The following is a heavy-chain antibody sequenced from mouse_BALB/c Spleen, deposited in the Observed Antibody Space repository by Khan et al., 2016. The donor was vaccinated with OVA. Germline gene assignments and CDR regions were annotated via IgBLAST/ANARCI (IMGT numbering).Heavy chain of an antibody. CDR3: ARLLINFDY. V-gene: IGHV1S81*02. CDR1: GYTLTSYW. J-gene: IGHJ2*01. D-gene: IGHD2-1*01. Sequence: VQLQQSGAELVNPVASVNLSCKASGYTLTSYWMHWVKQRPGQGLEWIGEINPSNGRTNYNEKFKSKAKLTVDKSSSTAYMQLSSPTSEDSAVYYCARLLINFDYWGQGTTLTVSS. CDR2: INPSNGRT.